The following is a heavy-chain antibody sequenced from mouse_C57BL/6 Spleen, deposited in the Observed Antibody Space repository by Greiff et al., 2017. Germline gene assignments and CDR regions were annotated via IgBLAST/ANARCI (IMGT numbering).Heavy chain of an antibody. V-gene: IGHV1-53*01. D-gene: IGHD2-12*01. CDR1: GYTFTSYW. Sequence: QVQLKQPGTELVKPGASVKLSCKASGYTFTSYWMHWVKQRPGQGLEWIGNINPSNGGTNYNEKFKSKATMTVDKSSSTAYMQLSSLTSEDSAVYYCARSDCYDEGGDYAMDYWGQGTSVTVSS. CDR2: INPSNGGT. CDR3: ARSDCYDEGGDYAMDY. J-gene: IGHJ4*01.